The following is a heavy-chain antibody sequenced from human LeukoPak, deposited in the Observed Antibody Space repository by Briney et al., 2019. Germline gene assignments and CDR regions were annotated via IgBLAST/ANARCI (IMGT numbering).Heavy chain of an antibody. CDR3: ARRGTVTDGSFDY. CDR2: IYYSGST. J-gene: IGHJ4*02. V-gene: IGHV4-59*08. Sequence: SETLSLTCTVSGGSISSYYWSWIRQPPGKGLEWIGYIYYSGSTNYNPSPKSRVTISVDTSKNQFSLKLSSVTAADTAVYYCARRGTVTDGSFDYWGQGTLVTVSS. CDR1: GGSISSYY. D-gene: IGHD4-17*01.